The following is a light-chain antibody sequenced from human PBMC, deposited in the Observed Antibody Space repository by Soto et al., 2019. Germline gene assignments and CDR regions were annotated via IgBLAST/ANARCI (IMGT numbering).Light chain of an antibody. Sequence: QSPSTLSASVGDTVTITCRASESISSWLAWYQEKPGKAPNLLIYDASSLESGVPSRFSGSGSGTEFTLTISSLQPDDFATYYCQDYSPYSWTFGQGTKVDIK. CDR2: DAS. CDR3: QDYSPYSWT. CDR1: ESISSW. J-gene: IGKJ1*01. V-gene: IGKV1-5*01.